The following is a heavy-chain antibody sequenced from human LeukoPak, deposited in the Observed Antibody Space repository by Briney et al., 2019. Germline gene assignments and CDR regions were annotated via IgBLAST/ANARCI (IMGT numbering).Heavy chain of an antibody. CDR3: AKDFTPEVGYGMDV. V-gene: IGHV3-23*01. CDR2: ISGSGGST. Sequence: GGSLRLSGAASGFTFSSYAMSWVRQAPGKGLEWVSAISGSGGSTYYADSVKGRFTISRDNSKNTLYLQMNSLRAEDTAVYYCAKDFTPEVGYGMDVWGQGTTVTVSS. CDR1: GFTFSSYA. J-gene: IGHJ6*02. D-gene: IGHD1-26*01.